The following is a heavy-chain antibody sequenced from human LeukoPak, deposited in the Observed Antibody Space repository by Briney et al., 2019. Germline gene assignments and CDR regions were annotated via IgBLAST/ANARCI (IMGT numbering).Heavy chain of an antibody. Sequence: GGSLRLSCAASGFTVSSNEMSWVRQAPGKGLEWVSSISSSSSYIYYADSVKGRFTISRDNAKNSLYLQMNSLRAEDTAVYYCAKMGASITMIVVVDYFDYWGQGTLVTVSS. D-gene: IGHD3-22*01. CDR2: ISSSSSYI. CDR1: GFTVSSNE. J-gene: IGHJ4*02. CDR3: AKMGASITMIVVVDYFDY. V-gene: IGHV3-21*01.